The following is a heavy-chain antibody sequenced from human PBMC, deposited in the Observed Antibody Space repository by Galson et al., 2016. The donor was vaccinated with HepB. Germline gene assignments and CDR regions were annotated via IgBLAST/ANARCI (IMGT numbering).Heavy chain of an antibody. D-gene: IGHD2-15*01. CDR2: IGTAGDT. J-gene: IGHJ6*02. CDR1: GFTFSSYD. CDR3: ARGGLGYCSGGSCSLGDYGMDV. V-gene: IGHV3-13*01. Sequence: SLRLSCAASGFTFSSYDMHWVRQATGKGLEWVSAIGTAGDTYYPGSVQGRFTISRENAKNSLYLQMNTLRAEDTAVYYCARGGLGYCSGGSCSLGDYGMDVWGQGTTVTVSS.